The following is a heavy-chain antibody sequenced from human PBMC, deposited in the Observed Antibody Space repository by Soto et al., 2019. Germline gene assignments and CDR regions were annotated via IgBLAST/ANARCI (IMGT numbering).Heavy chain of an antibody. CDR2: IYYSGST. D-gene: IGHD3-22*01. Sequence: SETLSLTCTVSGGSISSYYWSWIRQPPGKGLEWIGYIYYSGSTNYNPSLKSRVTISVDTSKNQFSLKLSSVTAADTAVYYCARSGGYYYEQSRYFDLWGRGTLVTVSS. CDR3: ARSGGYYYEQSRYFDL. CDR1: GGSISSYY. J-gene: IGHJ2*01. V-gene: IGHV4-59*01.